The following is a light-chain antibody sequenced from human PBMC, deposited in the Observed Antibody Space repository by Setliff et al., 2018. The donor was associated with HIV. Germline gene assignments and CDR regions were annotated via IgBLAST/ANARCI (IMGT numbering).Light chain of an antibody. Sequence: QSALTQPASVSGSPGQSITISCTGTSSDVGGYNYVSWYQQHPGKAPKLMIYDVSYRPSGVSNRFSGSKSGNTASLTISGLQAEDEADYYCSSYTSSSTLRVFGAGTRSPS. CDR1: SSDVGGYNY. CDR2: DVS. V-gene: IGLV2-14*03. CDR3: SSYTSSSTLRV. J-gene: IGLJ1*01.